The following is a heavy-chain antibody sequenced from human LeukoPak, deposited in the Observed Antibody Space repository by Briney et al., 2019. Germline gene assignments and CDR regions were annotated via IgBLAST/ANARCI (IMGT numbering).Heavy chain of an antibody. CDR2: IYYSWST. V-gene: IGHV4-59*11. CDR3: ARHLTVTTKHFDY. D-gene: IGHD4-17*01. Sequence: PSETLSLTCTVSGGSISSHYWSWIRQPPGKGLEWIGYIYYSWSTNYNPSLKSRVTISVDTSKNQFSLKLSSVTAADTAVYYCARHLTVTTKHFDYWGQGTLVTVSS. CDR1: GGSISSHY. J-gene: IGHJ4*02.